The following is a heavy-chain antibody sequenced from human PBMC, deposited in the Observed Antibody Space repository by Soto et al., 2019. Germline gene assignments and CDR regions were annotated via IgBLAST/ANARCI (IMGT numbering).Heavy chain of an antibody. CDR2: IYYSGST. Sequence: QVQLQESGPGLVKPSQTLSLTCTVSGGSISSGDYYWSWIRQPPGKGLEWIGYIYYSGSTYYNPSLKXXVXIXXDTSKNQFSLKLSSVTAADTAVYYCAREDGDSVDYWGQGTLVTVSS. J-gene: IGHJ4*02. V-gene: IGHV4-30-4*01. CDR3: AREDGDSVDY. CDR1: GGSISSGDYY. D-gene: IGHD4-17*01.